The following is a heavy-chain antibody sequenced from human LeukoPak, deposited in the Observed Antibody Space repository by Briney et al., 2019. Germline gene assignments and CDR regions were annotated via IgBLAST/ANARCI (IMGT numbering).Heavy chain of an antibody. Sequence: PGGSLRLSCAASGFSFTTYAINWVRQAPGKGLEWVSVVRGSGGSAYYADSVKGRFTISRDSSKSTLYLQMNSLRAEDTAVYYCAKSYYDTSGYPLRPCMDAWGKGTTVTVSS. CDR2: VRGSGGSA. D-gene: IGHD3-22*01. V-gene: IGHV3-23*01. J-gene: IGHJ6*03. CDR1: GFSFTTYA. CDR3: AKSYYDTSGYPLRPCMDA.